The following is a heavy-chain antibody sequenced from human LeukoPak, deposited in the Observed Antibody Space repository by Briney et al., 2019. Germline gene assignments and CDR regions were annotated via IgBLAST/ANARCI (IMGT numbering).Heavy chain of an antibody. CDR3: ARVLGRGGKLDY. CDR1: GYTFTGYY. J-gene: IGHJ4*02. CDR2: INPNSGGT. V-gene: IGHV1-2*02. Sequence: ASVKVSCKASGYTFTGYYMHWVRQAPGQELEWMGWINPNSGGTNYAQKFQGRVTMSRDSSISTAYMELSRLRSDDTAVYYCARVLGRGGKLDYWGQGTLVTVSS. D-gene: IGHD4-23*01.